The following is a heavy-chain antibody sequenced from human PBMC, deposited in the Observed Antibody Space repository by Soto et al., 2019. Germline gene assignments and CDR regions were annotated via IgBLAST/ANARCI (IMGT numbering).Heavy chain of an antibody. CDR2: ISNDGKNT. V-gene: IGHV3-74*01. D-gene: IGHD5-18*01. CDR3: ARDRDTYGYAHFDY. J-gene: IGHJ4*02. Sequence: PGGSLRLSCAASGFTFSTYWMHWVRPAPGKGLVWVSRISNDGKNTTYADSVKGRFTLSRDNAKNTLYLQMNSLRAEDTAVYYCARDRDTYGYAHFDYWGQGTLVTVSS. CDR1: GFTFSTYW.